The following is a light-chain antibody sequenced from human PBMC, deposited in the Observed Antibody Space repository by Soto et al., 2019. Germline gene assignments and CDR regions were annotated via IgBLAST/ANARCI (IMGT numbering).Light chain of an antibody. CDR2: DAS. CDR1: QSVSSY. Sequence: EIVLTQSPATLSLSPGERATLSCRASQSVSSYLAWYQQKPGQAPRLLIYDASNRATGIPARVSGSGSGTDVTLTISSREPEDFAVYYCQQRSSWPRSTLGQGPKLEI. CDR3: QQRSSWPRST. V-gene: IGKV3-11*01. J-gene: IGKJ2*01.